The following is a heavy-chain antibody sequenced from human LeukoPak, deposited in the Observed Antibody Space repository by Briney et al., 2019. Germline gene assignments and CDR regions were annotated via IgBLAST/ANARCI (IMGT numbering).Heavy chain of an antibody. D-gene: IGHD1-26*01. Sequence: GGSLRLSCVVSGFTFSESWMSWVRQAPGKGLGWVASLNLDGSDKYYVDSVKGRFTISRDNAKNSLYLQMDSLRVEDTAVYYCATTLRSGSYYFDSWGQGTLVTVSS. CDR3: ATTLRSGSYYFDS. J-gene: IGHJ4*02. V-gene: IGHV3-7*03. CDR1: GFTFSESW. CDR2: LNLDGSDK.